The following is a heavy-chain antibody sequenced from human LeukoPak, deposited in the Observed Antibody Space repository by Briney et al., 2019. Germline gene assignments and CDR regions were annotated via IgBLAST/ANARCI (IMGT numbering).Heavy chain of an antibody. Sequence: SETLSLTCTVSGGSISSYYWSWIRQPPGKGLEWIGYIYYSGSTNYNPSLKSRVTISVDTSKNQFSLKLSSVTAADTAVYYCARRDTAMVVYFDLWGRGTLVTVSS. CDR2: IYYSGST. V-gene: IGHV4-59*01. J-gene: IGHJ2*01. D-gene: IGHD5-18*01. CDR3: ARRDTAMVVYFDL. CDR1: GGSISSYY.